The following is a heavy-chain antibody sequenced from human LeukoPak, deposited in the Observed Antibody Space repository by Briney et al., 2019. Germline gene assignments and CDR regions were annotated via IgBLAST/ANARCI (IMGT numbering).Heavy chain of an antibody. J-gene: IGHJ5*02. Sequence: LVKPSETLSLTCTVSGGSISSYYWSWIRQPPGKGLEWIGYIYYSGSTNYNPSLKSRVTISVDTSKNQFSLKLSSVTAADTAVYYCARHDSSSGSYSAWGQGTLVTVSS. CDR3: ARHDSSSGSYSA. V-gene: IGHV4-59*08. CDR2: IYYSGST. D-gene: IGHD1-26*01. CDR1: GGSISSYY.